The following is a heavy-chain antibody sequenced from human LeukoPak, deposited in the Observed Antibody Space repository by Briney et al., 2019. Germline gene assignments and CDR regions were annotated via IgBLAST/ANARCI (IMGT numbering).Heavy chain of an antibody. CDR1: GESLISSPYY. V-gene: IGHV4-39*01. CDR2: IYYSGTT. J-gene: IGHJ5*02. D-gene: IGHD3-10*01. CDR3: ARLGRFGEMSSWFDP. Sequence: SETLSLTCTFTGESLISSPYYGVGIRQPPGKGLECIGRIYYSGTTYYNPSLKSRVPISVDTSQGQSALRLSSVTPTDTAVYHCARLGRFGEMSSWFDPWGQGTVVSVSS.